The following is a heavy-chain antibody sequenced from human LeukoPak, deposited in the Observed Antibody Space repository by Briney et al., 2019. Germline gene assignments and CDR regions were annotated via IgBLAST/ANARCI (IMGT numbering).Heavy chain of an antibody. V-gene: IGHV3-30*02. CDR3: ARDVRVVYYDRSPDY. Sequence: GGSLRLSCAASGFTFNRYGMHWVRQAPGKGLEWVAYIGQEGNNKYYADSVEGRFPISRDSSKNTLYLQMNSLKAEDTAVYYCARDVRVVYYDRSPDYWGQGTLVTVSS. J-gene: IGHJ4*02. CDR2: IGQEGNNK. CDR1: GFTFNRYG. D-gene: IGHD3-22*01.